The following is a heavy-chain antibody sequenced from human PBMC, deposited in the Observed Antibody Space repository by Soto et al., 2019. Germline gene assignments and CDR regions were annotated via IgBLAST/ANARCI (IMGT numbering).Heavy chain of an antibody. CDR2: INPKSGGT. CDR3: ARGDSTDCSNGVCSFFYNHDMDV. D-gene: IGHD2-8*01. Sequence: ASVKVSCKVSGYSFTDYHIHWVRQAPGRGLEWLGRINPKSGGTSTAQKFQGWVTMTTDTSISTASMELTRLTSDDTAIYYCARGDSTDCSNGVCSFFYNHDMDVWGQGTTVTVS. J-gene: IGHJ6*02. CDR1: GYSFTDYH. V-gene: IGHV1-2*04.